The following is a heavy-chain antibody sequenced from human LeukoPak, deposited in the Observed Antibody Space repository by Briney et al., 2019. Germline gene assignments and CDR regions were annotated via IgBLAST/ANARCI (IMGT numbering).Heavy chain of an antibody. CDR3: AKARTTVGEFVY. D-gene: IGHD3-10*02. CDR2: INPYSGGT. J-gene: IGHJ4*02. Sequence: ALVKLSCKPSRGTFTTSVISWVPQAPRQRLEGLRWINPYSGGTKYAQKLQGRVTMTRDTSISTAYMELSRLRSDDTAVYYCAKARTTVGEFVYWGERTLVTVSS. V-gene: IGHV1-2*02. CDR1: RGTFTTSV.